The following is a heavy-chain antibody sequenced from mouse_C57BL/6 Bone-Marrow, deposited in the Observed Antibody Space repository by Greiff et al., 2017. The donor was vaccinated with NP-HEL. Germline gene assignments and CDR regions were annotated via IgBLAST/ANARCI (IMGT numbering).Heavy chain of an antibody. CDR3: ARDSGYAFDY. CDR1: GYTFTSYW. CDR2: INPNNGGT. D-gene: IGHD3-2*02. Sequence: QVQLQQPGTELVKPGASVKLSCKASGYTFTSYWMHWLKQRPGQGLEWIGNINPNNGGTNDNEKFKTNATLTVAKSSSTAYMQLSSLTSEDSAVYYCARDSGYAFDYWGQGTTLTVSS. V-gene: IGHV1-53*01. J-gene: IGHJ2*01.